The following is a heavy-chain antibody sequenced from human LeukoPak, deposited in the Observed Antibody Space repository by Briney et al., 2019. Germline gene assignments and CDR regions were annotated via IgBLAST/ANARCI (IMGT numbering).Heavy chain of an antibody. J-gene: IGHJ4*02. Sequence: GGSLRLSCAASGFTVSSNDMSWVRQAPGKGLEWVSVIYSGGRTFYADSVKGRFTISRDNSKNTLFLQMNSLRAEDSALYYCATDREGDPSAYYLVGGQGTLITVSS. V-gene: IGHV3-53*01. CDR2: IYSGGRT. CDR1: GFTVSSND. D-gene: IGHD3-22*01. CDR3: ATDREGDPSAYYLV.